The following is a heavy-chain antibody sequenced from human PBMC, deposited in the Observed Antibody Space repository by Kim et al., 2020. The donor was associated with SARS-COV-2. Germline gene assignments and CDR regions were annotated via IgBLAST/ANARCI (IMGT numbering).Heavy chain of an antibody. CDR2: IDTRGEYT. CDR1: GFIFNSRA. J-gene: IGHJ4*02. CDR3: AVGNALDY. V-gene: IGHV3-23*01. Sequence: GGSLRLSCAASGFIFNSRAMNWVRQAPGRRPEWVSTIDTRGEYTYYADSVKGRFIISRDNSKNTLFLQMNSLRVDDTAIYYCAVGNALDYWGQGTLVTVS.